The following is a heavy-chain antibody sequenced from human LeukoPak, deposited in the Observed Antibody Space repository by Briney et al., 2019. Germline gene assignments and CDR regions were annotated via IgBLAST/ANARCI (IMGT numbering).Heavy chain of an antibody. V-gene: IGHV3-23*01. D-gene: IGHD3-3*01. CDR2: ISAKGGET. CDR1: GFTFSIYA. Sequence: GGSLRLSCAASGFTFSIYAMNWVREAPGKGVEGGSSISAKGGETHCGDSVKGRFTISRDNYKKTLSLQINNPRVEDTAIYYCEKRYYDFPLDYWGQGTLVTVSS. J-gene: IGHJ4*02. CDR3: EKRYYDFPLDY.